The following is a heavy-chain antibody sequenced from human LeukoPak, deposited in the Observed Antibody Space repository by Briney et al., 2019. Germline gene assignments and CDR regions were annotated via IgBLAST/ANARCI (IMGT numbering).Heavy chain of an antibody. J-gene: IGHJ6*03. CDR3: ARKGPLRDSIPFMDV. Sequence: SETLSLTCAVYGGSFSGFFWSWIRQPPGKGLEWIGEIDHSGNTDYNPSLRSRVTISVDTSKNQFSLKVNSLTAADTAVYYCARKGPLRDSIPFMDVWGEGTTVTVSS. D-gene: IGHD4-17*01. CDR2: IDHSGNT. V-gene: IGHV4-34*01. CDR1: GGSFSGFF.